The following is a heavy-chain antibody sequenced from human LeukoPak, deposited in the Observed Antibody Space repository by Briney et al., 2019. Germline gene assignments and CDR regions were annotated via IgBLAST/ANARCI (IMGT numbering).Heavy chain of an antibody. CDR1: GRTFRREC. V-gene: IGHV1-69*13. D-gene: IGHD3-9*01. CDR3: ATTYYNILTGLS. CDR2: IIPIFGTA. J-gene: IGHJ4*02. Sequence: SVKVSCKIDGRTFRRECITWVRQAHGKGLEWMGGIIPIFGTANYAQKFQGRVTITADESTSTDYMELSSLRSEDTAVYYCATTYYNILTGLSWGQGTLVSVSS.